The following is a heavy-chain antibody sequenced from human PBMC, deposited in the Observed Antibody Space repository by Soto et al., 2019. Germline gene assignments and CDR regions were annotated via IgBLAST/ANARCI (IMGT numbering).Heavy chain of an antibody. J-gene: IGHJ6*02. V-gene: IGHV3-15*01. D-gene: IGHD3-22*01. CDR1: GFTFSNAW. CDR2: IKSKTDGGTT. Sequence: GGSLRLSCAASGFTFSNAWMSWVRQAPGKGLEWVGRIKSKTDGGTTDYAAPVKGGFTISRDDSKNTLYLQMNSLKTEDTAVYYCTTDYYDSSGYGMDVWGQGTTVTVSS. CDR3: TTDYYDSSGYGMDV.